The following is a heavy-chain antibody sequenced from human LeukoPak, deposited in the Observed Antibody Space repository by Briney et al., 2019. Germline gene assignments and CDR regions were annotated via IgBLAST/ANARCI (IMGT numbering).Heavy chain of an antibody. D-gene: IGHD1-14*01. J-gene: IGHJ3*02. CDR2: ISYAGGEI. V-gene: IGHV4-59*08. CDR1: GGSINSYY. CDR3: ARQPGGTAAFDI. Sequence: SETLSLTCTVSGGSINSYYWSWIRQPPGKGLGWIVYISYAGGEINYNPSLKSRLTISVDTSKNQFPLMLTSVTAADTAVYYCARQPGGTAAFDIWAQGTMVTVSS.